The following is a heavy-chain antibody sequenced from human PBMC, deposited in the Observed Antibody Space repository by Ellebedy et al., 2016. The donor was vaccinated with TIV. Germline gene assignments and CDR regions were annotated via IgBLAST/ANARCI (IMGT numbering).Heavy chain of an antibody. Sequence: SETLSLTXTVSGGSISSSDYYWGWIRQPPGKGLEWIGNVYSSGSTYYNPSLKSRVTISGDTSKNQFSLKLSSVTAADTAFYYCARLRWYSSHYYIEDWGQGTLVTVSS. D-gene: IGHD4-23*01. J-gene: IGHJ4*02. V-gene: IGHV4-39*01. CDR3: ARLRWYSSHYYIED. CDR1: GGSISSSDYY. CDR2: VYSSGST.